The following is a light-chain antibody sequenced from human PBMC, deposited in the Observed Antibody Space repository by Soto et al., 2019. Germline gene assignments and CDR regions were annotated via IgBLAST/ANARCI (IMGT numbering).Light chain of an antibody. V-gene: IGLV2-11*01. CDR3: CSYAGSYTWV. Sequence: QSVLTQPRSVSGSPGQSVTISCTGTSSDVGGYNFVSWYQQHPGKAPKLMIYDVSKRPSGVPDRFSGSKSRNTASLTISGLQAEDEADYCCCSYAGSYTWVFGTGTKVTVL. J-gene: IGLJ1*01. CDR2: DVS. CDR1: SSDVGGYNF.